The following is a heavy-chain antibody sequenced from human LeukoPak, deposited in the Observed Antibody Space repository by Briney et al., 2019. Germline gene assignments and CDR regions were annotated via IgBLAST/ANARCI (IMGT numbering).Heavy chain of an antibody. J-gene: IGHJ6*03. CDR2: ISAYNGNT. CDR3: ARCGRSGWYGDYYYMDV. V-gene: IGHV1-18*01. CDR1: GYTFTSYG. Sequence: ASVKVSGKASGYTFTSYGISWVRQAPGQGLEWMGWISAYNGNTNYAQNLQGRVTMTTDTSTRTAYMEVRSLRSDDTAVYYCARCGRSGWYGDYYYMDVWGKGTTVTVSS. D-gene: IGHD6-19*01.